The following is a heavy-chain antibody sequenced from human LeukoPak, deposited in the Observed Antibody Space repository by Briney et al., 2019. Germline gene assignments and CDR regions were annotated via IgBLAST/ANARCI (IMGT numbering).Heavy chain of an antibody. CDR2: TSTGGRTI. V-gene: IGHV3-48*03. D-gene: IGHD3-10*01. J-gene: IGHJ4*02. CDR3: ARGSMVRGVFGIDY. Sequence: GGSLRLSCAASGFTFSNYEMNWVRQAPGKGLEWVSYTSTGGRTIYYADSVKGRFTISRDSAKNSLYLQMNTLRAEDTAVYYCARGSMVRGVFGIDYWGQGTLVTVSS. CDR1: GFTFSNYE.